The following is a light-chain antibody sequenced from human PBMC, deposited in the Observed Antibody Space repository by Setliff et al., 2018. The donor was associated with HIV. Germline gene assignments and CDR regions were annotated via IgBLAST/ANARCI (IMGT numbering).Light chain of an antibody. CDR1: SSDVGGSNY. Sequence: QSALTQPASVSGSPGQSITISCTGTSSDVGGSNYVSWYQQHPGKAPKLMIYGVINRPSGVSDRFSGSKSGNTASLTISGLQAEDEAHYYCSSYTSSVTLYVVFGGGTKVTV. CDR3: SSYTSSVTLYVV. CDR2: GVI. J-gene: IGLJ2*01. V-gene: IGLV2-14*01.